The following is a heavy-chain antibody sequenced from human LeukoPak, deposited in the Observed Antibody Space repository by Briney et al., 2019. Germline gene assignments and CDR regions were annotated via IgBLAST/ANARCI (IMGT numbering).Heavy chain of an antibody. J-gene: IGHJ4*02. CDR3: ARETPPVGGSHDDYDY. Sequence: PGGSLRLSCAASGFTFSSYEVNWVRQAPGKGLEWVSYISSSGSTIYYADSVKGRFTISRDNAKNSLYLQMNSLRAEDTAVYYCARETPPVGGSHDDYDYWGQGTLVTVSS. CDR2: ISSSGSTI. D-gene: IGHD1-26*01. CDR1: GFTFSSYE. V-gene: IGHV3-48*03.